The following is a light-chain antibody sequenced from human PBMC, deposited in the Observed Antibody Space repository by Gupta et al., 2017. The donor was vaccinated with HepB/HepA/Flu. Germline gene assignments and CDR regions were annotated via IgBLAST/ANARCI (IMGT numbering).Light chain of an antibody. V-gene: IGKV4-1*01. CDR2: WAS. Sequence: DIEMTQSPDSLAVSLGERATINCKSSQSVLYSSNNKNYLDWYQQKPGQLPKLLIYWASTRESGVPDRFSGSGSGTDFTLTISSLQAEEVAVYYCQQYYSIPQTFGPGTKVEIK. J-gene: IGKJ1*01. CDR1: QSVLYSSNNKNY. CDR3: QQYYSIPQT.